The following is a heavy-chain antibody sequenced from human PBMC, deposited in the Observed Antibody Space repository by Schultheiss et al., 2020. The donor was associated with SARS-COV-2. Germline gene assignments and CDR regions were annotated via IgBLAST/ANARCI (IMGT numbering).Heavy chain of an antibody. CDR2: IYYSGST. Sequence: SETLSLTCTVSGGSISSYYWSWIRQPPGKGLEWIGYIYYSGSTNYNPSLKSRVTISVDTSKNQFSLKLSSVTAADTAVYYCARHDIGQLGIDYWGQGTLVTVSS. V-gene: IGHV4-59*08. CDR1: GGSISSYY. J-gene: IGHJ4*02. D-gene: IGHD6-6*01. CDR3: ARHDIGQLGIDY.